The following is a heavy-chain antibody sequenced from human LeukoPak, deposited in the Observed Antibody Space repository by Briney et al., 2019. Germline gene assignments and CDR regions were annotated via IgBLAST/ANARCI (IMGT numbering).Heavy chain of an antibody. CDR2: IYASGSS. D-gene: IGHD1-26*01. CDR3: GRGGGGRYSSCSLYYYFYMDV. V-gene: IGHV4-61*02. Sequence: SQTLSLTCTVSGDPISSGRYYWSWIRQPAGKGLEWIGRIYASGSSDYNPSLKRRVTISVHMSKHPFSLRLSSVTAGDTAVYYCGRGGGGRYSSCSLYYYFYMDVWGKGTTVTVSS. J-gene: IGHJ6*03. CDR1: GDPISSGRYY.